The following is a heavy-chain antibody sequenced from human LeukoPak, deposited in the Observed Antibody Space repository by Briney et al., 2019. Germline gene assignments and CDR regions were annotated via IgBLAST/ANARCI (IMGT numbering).Heavy chain of an antibody. D-gene: IGHD3-10*01. J-gene: IGHJ6*02. CDR2: INPSGGST. CDR1: GYTFTSYY. CDR3: ANIRGTAGTYSYSGMDV. V-gene: IGHV1-46*01. Sequence: ASVKVSCKASGYTFTSYYMDWVRQAPGQGLEWMGIINPSGGSTSYAQKFQGRVRMTRDTSTSTVYMELSSLRSEDTAVYYCANIRGTAGTYSYSGMDVWGQGTTVIVSS.